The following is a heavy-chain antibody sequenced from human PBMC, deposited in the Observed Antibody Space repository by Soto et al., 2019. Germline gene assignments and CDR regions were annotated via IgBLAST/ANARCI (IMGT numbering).Heavy chain of an antibody. D-gene: IGHD3-3*01. CDR1: VGTFSSYA. CDR2: IIPIFGTA. Sequence: SVKVSFKASVGTFSSYAISWLRQAPGQGLEWMGGIIPIFGTANYAQKFQGRVTITADKSTSTAYMELSSLRSEDTAVYYCARYDFWSGYSPYYYYGMDVWGQGTTVTVSS. J-gene: IGHJ6*02. V-gene: IGHV1-69*06. CDR3: ARYDFWSGYSPYYYYGMDV.